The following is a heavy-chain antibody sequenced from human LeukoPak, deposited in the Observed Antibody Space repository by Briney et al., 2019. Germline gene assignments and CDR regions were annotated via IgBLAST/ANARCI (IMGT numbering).Heavy chain of an antibody. CDR1: SGSISSGAYY. D-gene: IGHD3-22*01. CDR2: IHYSGKT. Sequence: SETLSLTCTVSSGSISSGAYYWGWFRQPPGEGLEWIGTIHYSGKTYYNPSLKSRITISIDTSKKQFALKLSSVTAADTAVYYCARNPGYYYDSSGGAFDIWGQGTMVTVSS. CDR3: ARNPGYYYDSSGGAFDI. V-gene: IGHV4-39*06. J-gene: IGHJ3*02.